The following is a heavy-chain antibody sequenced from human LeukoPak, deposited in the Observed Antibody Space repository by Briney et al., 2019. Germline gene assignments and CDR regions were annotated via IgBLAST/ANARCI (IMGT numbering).Heavy chain of an antibody. J-gene: IGHJ4*02. D-gene: IGHD6-19*01. CDR2: IYYSWST. CDR1: GGSISSSSYY. CDR3: AKTTVAAHEAFDY. V-gene: IGHV4-39*01. Sequence: SETLSLTCTVSGGSISSSSYYWGWIRQPPGKGLEWIGSIYYSWSTYYNPSLKSRVTISVETSKNQFSLKLSSVTAADTAVYYCAKTTVAAHEAFDYWGQGTLVTVSS.